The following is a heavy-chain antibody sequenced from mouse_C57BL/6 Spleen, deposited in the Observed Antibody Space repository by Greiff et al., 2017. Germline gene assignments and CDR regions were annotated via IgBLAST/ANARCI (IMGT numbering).Heavy chain of an antibody. CDR2: INPSNGGT. Sequence: VQLQQPGTELVKPGASVKLSCKASGYTFTSYWMHWVKQRPGQGLEWIGNINPSNGGTNYNEKFKSKATLTVDKSSSTAYMQLSSLTSEDSAVYYCAREATVVARSIDYWGQGTSVTVSS. D-gene: IGHD1-1*01. CDR3: AREATVVARSIDY. J-gene: IGHJ4*01. CDR1: GYTFTSYW. V-gene: IGHV1-53*01.